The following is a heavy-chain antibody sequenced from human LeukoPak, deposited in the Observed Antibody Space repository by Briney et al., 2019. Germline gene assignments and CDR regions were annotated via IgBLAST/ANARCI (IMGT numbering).Heavy chain of an antibody. D-gene: IGHD3-22*01. J-gene: IGHJ4*02. V-gene: IGHV4-4*07. Sequence: SETLSLTCSVSGGSISGYYWTWIRQPAGKGLEWIGRVYTSGSTHYNPSLKTRLTMSVDTSKNQFSLKLSSVTAADTAVYYCARDDRYYFDYWGQGTLVTVSS. CDR1: GGSISGYY. CDR3: ARDDRYYFDY. CDR2: VYTSGST.